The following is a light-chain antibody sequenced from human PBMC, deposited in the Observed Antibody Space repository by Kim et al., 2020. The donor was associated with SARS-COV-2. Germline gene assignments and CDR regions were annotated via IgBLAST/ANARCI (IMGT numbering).Light chain of an antibody. CDR1: NIGSKS. CDR3: QVWDSSSDHVV. J-gene: IGLJ2*01. V-gene: IGLV3-21*04. Sequence: SYELTQPPSVSVAPGKTARITCGGNNIGSKSVHWYQQKPGQAPVLVIYYDSDRPSGIPERFSGSNSGNTATLTISRVEAGDEADYYCQVWDSSSDHVVFGGGTPLTV. CDR2: YDS.